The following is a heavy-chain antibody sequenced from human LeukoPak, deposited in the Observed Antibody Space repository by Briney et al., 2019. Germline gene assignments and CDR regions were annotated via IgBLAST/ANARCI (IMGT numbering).Heavy chain of an antibody. V-gene: IGHV4-4*08. Sequence: GSLRLSCAASGFTFSNAWMSWVRQPPGKRLEWIGYLHPRGNSNYNPSLESRVTISVDTSKNQFSLKLTSVTAADTAVYYCTRLATTNWYFDLWGRGTLVTVSS. J-gene: IGHJ2*01. CDR1: GFTFSNAW. D-gene: IGHD1-1*01. CDR3: TRLATTNWYFDL. CDR2: LHPRGNS.